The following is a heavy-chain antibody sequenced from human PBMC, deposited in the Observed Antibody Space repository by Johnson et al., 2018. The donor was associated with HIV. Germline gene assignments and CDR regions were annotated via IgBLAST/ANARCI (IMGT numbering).Heavy chain of an antibody. D-gene: IGHD6-19*01. V-gene: IGHV3-30-3*02. CDR1: EFTFSNYA. CDR3: AKFAVAGFDI. CDR2: ISYDGSNK. Sequence: QVQLVESGGGVVQPGKSLRIYCAVSEFTFSNYAMHWVRLPPGKGLQWVAVISYDGSNKFYADSVKGRFTISRDNSKNTLYLQMNSLRAEDTAVYYCAKFAVAGFDIWGQGTMVTVSS. J-gene: IGHJ3*02.